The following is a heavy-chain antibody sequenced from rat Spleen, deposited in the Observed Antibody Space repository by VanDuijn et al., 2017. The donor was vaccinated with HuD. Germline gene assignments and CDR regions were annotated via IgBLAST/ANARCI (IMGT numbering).Heavy chain of an antibody. CDR3: AKDMDGGFDY. D-gene: IGHD4-1*01. J-gene: IGHJ2*01. CDR1: GFTFSNYY. V-gene: IGHV5-27*01. CDR2: ITTGGGCN. Sequence: EVQLVESGGGLVQPGRSLKLSCAASGFTFSNYYMAWVRQTPTKGLEWVAYITTGGGCNYYRDSVKGRFTISRDNAKSTLYLQMESLRSEDTATYYCAKDMDGGFDYWGQGVMVTVSS.